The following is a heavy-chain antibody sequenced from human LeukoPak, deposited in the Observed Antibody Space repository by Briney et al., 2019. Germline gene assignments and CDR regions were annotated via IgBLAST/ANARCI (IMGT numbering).Heavy chain of an antibody. J-gene: IGHJ4*02. D-gene: IGHD3-22*01. CDR1: GYTFTSYG. CDR3: ARSTRGSYYYDSSGPFDY. Sequence: AASVKVSCKASGYTFTSYGISWVRQAPGQGLEWMGWISAYNGNTNYAQKLQGRVTMTTDTSTSTAYMELRSLRSDDTAVYYCARSTRGSYYYDSSGPFDYWGQGTLVTVSS. V-gene: IGHV1-18*01. CDR2: ISAYNGNT.